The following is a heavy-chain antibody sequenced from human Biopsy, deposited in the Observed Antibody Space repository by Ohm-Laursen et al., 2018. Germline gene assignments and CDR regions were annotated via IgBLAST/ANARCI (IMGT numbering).Heavy chain of an antibody. CDR3: ARVFGGAYYSYAFDI. J-gene: IGHJ3*02. D-gene: IGHD1-26*01. Sequence: SSVKVSCKAPGGTFSDYAITWVRRAPGQGLEWMGWITADEKNSAPKFQGRVTMTTDMSTSTAYMELRGLKSDDTAVYYCARVFGGAYYSYAFDIWGQGTLVIVSS. V-gene: IGHV1-18*01. CDR2: ITADEK. CDR1: GGTFSDYA.